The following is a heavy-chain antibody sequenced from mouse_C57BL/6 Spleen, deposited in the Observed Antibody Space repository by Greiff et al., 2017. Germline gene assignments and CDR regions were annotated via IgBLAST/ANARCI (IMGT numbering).Heavy chain of an antibody. Sequence: QVQLQQPGAELVKPGASVKLSCKASGYTFTSYWMHWVKQRPGQGLEWIGMIHPNSGSTNYTEKFKSKATLTVDKSSSTAYMQLSSLTSEDSAVYYCASPFTTVDYYFDYWGQGTTLTVSS. CDR1: GYTFTSYW. CDR3: ASPFTTVDYYFDY. V-gene: IGHV1-64*01. CDR2: IHPNSGST. D-gene: IGHD1-1*01. J-gene: IGHJ2*01.